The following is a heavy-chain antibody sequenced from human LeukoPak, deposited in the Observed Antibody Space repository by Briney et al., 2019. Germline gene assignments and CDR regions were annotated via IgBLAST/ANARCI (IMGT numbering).Heavy chain of an antibody. D-gene: IGHD5-12*01. CDR2: IRFDGSNK. CDR1: GFTFSSYG. J-gene: IGHJ6*03. Sequence: GGSLRLSCAASGFTFSSYGMHWVRQAPGKGLEWVAFIRFDGSNKYYADSVKGRFTISRDNSENTLYLQMKSLRAEDTAVYYCAKGGGYDAQYYYYYLDVWGKGTTVTISS. CDR3: AKGGGYDAQYYYYYLDV. V-gene: IGHV3-30*02.